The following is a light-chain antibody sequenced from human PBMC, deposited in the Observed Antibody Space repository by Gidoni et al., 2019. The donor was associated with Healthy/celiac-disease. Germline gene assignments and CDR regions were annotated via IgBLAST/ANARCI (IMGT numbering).Light chain of an antibody. J-gene: IGKJ2*01. CDR1: QSLLHSNGYNY. CDR2: LGS. V-gene: IGKV2-28*01. CDR3: MQALQTPFMYT. Sequence: DIVMTQSPLSLTVTPGEPASISCRSSQSLLHSNGYNYLDWYLQKPGQSPQLLIYLGSNRASGVPDRFSGSGSGTDFTLKISRVEAEDVGVYYCMQALQTPFMYTFGQGTKLEIK.